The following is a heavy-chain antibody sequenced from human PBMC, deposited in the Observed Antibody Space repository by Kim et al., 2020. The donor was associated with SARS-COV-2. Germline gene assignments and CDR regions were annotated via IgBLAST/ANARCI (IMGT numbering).Heavy chain of an antibody. CDR1: GFTFSSYS. J-gene: IGHJ6*02. Sequence: GGSLRLSCAASGFTFSSYSMNWVRQAPGKGLEWVSYISSSSSTIYYADSVKGRFTISRDNAKNSLYLQMNSLRDEDTAVYYCARSVLATQVDYGMDVWGQGTTVTVSS. V-gene: IGHV3-48*02. D-gene: IGHD5-12*01. CDR3: ARSVLATQVDYGMDV. CDR2: ISSSSSTI.